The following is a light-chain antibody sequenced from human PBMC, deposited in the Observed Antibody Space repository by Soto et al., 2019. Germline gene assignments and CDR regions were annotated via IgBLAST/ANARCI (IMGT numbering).Light chain of an antibody. J-gene: IGKJ1*01. CDR2: KAS. CDR1: QTISSW. CDR3: QQFSNWPPT. Sequence: DIQMAQSPSTLSGSVGDRVTITCRASQTISSWLAWYQQKPGKAPKLLIYKASTLKSGVPSRFSGSGSGTEFSLTISSMQPDDFATYYCQQFSNWPPTFGQGTKVEIK. V-gene: IGKV1-5*03.